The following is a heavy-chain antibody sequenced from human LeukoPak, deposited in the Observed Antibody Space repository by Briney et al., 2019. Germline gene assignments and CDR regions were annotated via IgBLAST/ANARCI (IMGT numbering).Heavy chain of an antibody. V-gene: IGHV1-18*01. D-gene: IGHD2-2*02. CDR1: GYTFTSYA. CDR3: ARGDNVVVAASRPLGYYYMDG. CDR2: ISAYNGNT. J-gene: IGHJ6*03. Sequence: ASVKVSCKASGYTFTSYAISWVRQAPGQGLEWMGWISAYNGNTKYAQKLQDRVTMTTDTSTSTAYMELRSMRSDDTAVYYCARGDNVVVAASRPLGYYYMDGWGKGTTVTVSS.